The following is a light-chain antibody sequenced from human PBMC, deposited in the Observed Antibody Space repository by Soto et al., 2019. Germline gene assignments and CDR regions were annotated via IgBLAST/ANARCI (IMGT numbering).Light chain of an antibody. V-gene: IGLV2-14*01. CDR1: SSDVGGYNY. J-gene: IGLJ1*01. CDR2: DVS. CDR3: SSYTSSSSYV. Sequence: QSALTQPASVSGSPGQSITISCTGTSSDVGGYNYVSWYQQHPGKAPQLMIYDVSNRPSGVSNRCSVSKSGNTASLTISGLQAEDEADYYCSSYTSSSSYVFGTGTKLTVL.